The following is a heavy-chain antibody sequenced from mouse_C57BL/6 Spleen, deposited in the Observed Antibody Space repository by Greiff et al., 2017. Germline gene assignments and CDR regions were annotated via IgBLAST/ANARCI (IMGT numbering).Heavy chain of an antibody. D-gene: IGHD2-10*02. CDR1: GYAFSSSW. CDR2: IYPGDGDT. Sequence: QVQLQQSGPELVKPGASVKISCKASGYAFSSSWMNWVKQRPGKGLEWIGRIYPGDGDTNYNGKFKGKATLTADKSSSTAYMQLSSLTSDDSAVYFCARGGYGLYAMDYWGQGTSVTVSS. CDR3: ARGGYGLYAMDY. V-gene: IGHV1-82*01. J-gene: IGHJ4*01.